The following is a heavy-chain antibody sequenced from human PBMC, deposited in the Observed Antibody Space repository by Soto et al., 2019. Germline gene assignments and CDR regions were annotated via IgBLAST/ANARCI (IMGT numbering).Heavy chain of an antibody. CDR1: GGTFSSYA. V-gene: IGHV1-69*13. D-gene: IGHD3-22*01. CDR2: IIPIFGTA. Sequence: SVKVSCEASGGTFSSYAISWVRQAPGQGLEWMGGIIPIFGTANYAQKFQGRVTITADESTSTAYMELSSLRSEDTAVYYCASRPYYYDSSGYRDAFDIWGQGTMVTVS. J-gene: IGHJ3*02. CDR3: ASRPYYYDSSGYRDAFDI.